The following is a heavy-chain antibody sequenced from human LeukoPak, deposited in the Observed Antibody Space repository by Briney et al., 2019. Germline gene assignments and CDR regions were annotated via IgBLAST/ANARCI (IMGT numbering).Heavy chain of an antibody. CDR1: GGSISSGGYS. J-gene: IGHJ5*02. CDR3: ARVVSKSHCSGGSCYSSWFDP. Sequence: SQTLSLTCAVSGGSISSGGYSWSWIRQPPGKGLEWSGYIYHSGSTYYNPSLKSRITVSVDRSKHQFSLKLSSVTAADTAVYYCARVVSKSHCSGGSCYSSWFDPWGQGTLVTVSS. D-gene: IGHD2-15*01. V-gene: IGHV4-30-2*01. CDR2: IYHSGST.